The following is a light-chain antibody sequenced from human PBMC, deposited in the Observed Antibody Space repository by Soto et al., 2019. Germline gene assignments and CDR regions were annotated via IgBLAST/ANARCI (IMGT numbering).Light chain of an antibody. V-gene: IGLV1-44*01. CDR1: SSNIGSNT. Sequence: QSVLTQPPSASGTPGQRVTISCSGSSSNIGSNTVNWYQQLPGTAPKLLIYSNNQRPSGVPDRFSGSTSGTSASLAISGLQSEDDAAYYCAAWDASLNGYVFGTGTKVTVL. CDR2: SNN. J-gene: IGLJ1*01. CDR3: AAWDASLNGYV.